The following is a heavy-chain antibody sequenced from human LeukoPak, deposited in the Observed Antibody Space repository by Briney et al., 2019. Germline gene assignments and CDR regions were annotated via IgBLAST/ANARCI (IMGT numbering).Heavy chain of an antibody. CDR1: GFTFSSYW. Sequence: GGSLRLSCAASGFTFSSYWMSWVRQAPGKGLEWVSSITSDTNIYYADSVKGRFTVSRDNAKNSLYLQMNSLRAEDTALYYCALLVGATLDFDNWGQGTLVTVSS. V-gene: IGHV3-21*03. CDR2: ITSDTNI. D-gene: IGHD1-26*01. CDR3: ALLVGATLDFDN. J-gene: IGHJ4*02.